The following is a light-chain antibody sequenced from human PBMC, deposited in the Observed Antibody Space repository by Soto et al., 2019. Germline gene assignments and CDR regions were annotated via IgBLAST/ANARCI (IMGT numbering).Light chain of an antibody. Sequence: QSVLTQPPSAPGSPGQSVTISCTGTSSDVGGYNLVSWYQQHPGKAPQLMIYEVNKRPSGVPDRFSGSKSGNTASLTVSGLQAEDEADYYCCSYADNNIYVFGTGTKVTVL. CDR2: EVN. CDR1: SSDVGGYNL. CDR3: CSYADNNIYV. V-gene: IGLV2-8*01. J-gene: IGLJ1*01.